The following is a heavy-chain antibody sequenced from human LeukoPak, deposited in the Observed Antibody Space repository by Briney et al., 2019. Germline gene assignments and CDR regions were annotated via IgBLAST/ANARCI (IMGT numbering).Heavy chain of an antibody. CDR2: INPKSGGT. J-gene: IGHJ6*02. D-gene: IGHD3-10*01. CDR1: GYTFTGYY. V-gene: IGHV1-2*02. Sequence: ASVKVSCKASGYTFTGYYIHWVRQAPGQGLEWMAWINPKSGGTNYAQKFQGRVTMTRDTSISTAYMELSRLRSDDTAVYYCARVTWFGELFQYGMDVWGRGTTVTVSS. CDR3: ARVTWFGELFQYGMDV.